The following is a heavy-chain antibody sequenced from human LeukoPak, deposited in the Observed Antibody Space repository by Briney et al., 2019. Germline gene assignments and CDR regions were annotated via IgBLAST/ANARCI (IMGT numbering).Heavy chain of an antibody. CDR1: GYXLTGYY. CDR2: MNPNSGGT. CDR3: ARVARNIAVAAPGFDY. D-gene: IGHD6-19*01. Sequence: ASVKVSCKASGYXLTGYYIRWVRQAPGQGLKWMGWMNPNSGGTKYAQKFQGRVTMTRDTSISTAYMELRSLRSDDTAVYYCARVARNIAVAAPGFDYWGQGTLVTVSS. J-gene: IGHJ4*02. V-gene: IGHV1-2*02.